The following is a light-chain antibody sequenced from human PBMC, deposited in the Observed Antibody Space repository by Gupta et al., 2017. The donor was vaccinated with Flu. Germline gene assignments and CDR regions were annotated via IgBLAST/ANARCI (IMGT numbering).Light chain of an antibody. Sequence: QSALTQPPSASRAPGQRVTISCSGGSSNIASNYVSWYQQFPGTAPKLLVYRNYQRSSGVPDRFSASTSVTSEPLAISGLRSDDEAEYVCAAWDDKLSGLVFGGGTKLTVL. CDR2: RNY. V-gene: IGLV1-47*01. CDR3: AAWDDKLSGLV. CDR1: SSNIASNY. J-gene: IGLJ3*02.